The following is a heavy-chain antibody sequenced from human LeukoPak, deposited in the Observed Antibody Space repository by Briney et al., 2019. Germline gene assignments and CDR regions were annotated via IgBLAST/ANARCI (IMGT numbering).Heavy chain of an antibody. J-gene: IGHJ4*02. Sequence: SGGSLRLSCAASGFTFSSYAMHWVRQAPGKGLEWVAVISYDGSNKYYADSVKGRFTISRDNSKNTLYLQMNSLRAEDTAVYYCARDRRRYGSGSPFDYWGQGTLVTVSS. V-gene: IGHV3-30*04. D-gene: IGHD3-10*01. CDR1: GFTFSSYA. CDR3: ARDRRRYGSGSPFDY. CDR2: ISYDGSNK.